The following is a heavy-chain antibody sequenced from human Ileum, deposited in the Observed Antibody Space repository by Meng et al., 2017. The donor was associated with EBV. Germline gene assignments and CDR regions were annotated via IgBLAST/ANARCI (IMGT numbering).Heavy chain of an antibody. D-gene: IGHD6-19*01. J-gene: IGHJ4*02. CDR3: ARVGQWLPIDY. Sequence: QGWGPGPVYPAGTLSLTCAVSGGSISSSNWWSWVRQPPGKGLEWIGEIYHSGSTNYNPSLKSRVTISVDKSKNQFSLNLSSVTAADTAVYYCARVGQWLPIDYWGQGTLVTVSS. CDR1: GGSISSSNW. CDR2: IYHSGST. V-gene: IGHV4-4*02.